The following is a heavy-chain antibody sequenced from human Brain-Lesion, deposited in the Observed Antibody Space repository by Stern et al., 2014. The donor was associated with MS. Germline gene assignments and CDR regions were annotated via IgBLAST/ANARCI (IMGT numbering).Heavy chain of an antibody. CDR2: INPKSGGT. Sequence: QLVQSGAEVKKPGASVKVSCKASGYTFTGYYMHWGRQAPGQGLERMGWINPKSGGTNYAQKFQGWVTMTRDTSINTAYMELSRLRSDDTAVYYCATYYYDSTGYNDFWGQGTLVTVSS. CDR3: ATYYYDSTGYNDF. V-gene: IGHV1-2*04. CDR1: GYTFTGYY. D-gene: IGHD3-22*01. J-gene: IGHJ4*02.